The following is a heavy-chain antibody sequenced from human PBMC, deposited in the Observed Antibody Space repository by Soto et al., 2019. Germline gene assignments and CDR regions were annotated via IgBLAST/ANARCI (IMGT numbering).Heavy chain of an antibody. CDR2: INSDGSST. CDR1: GFTFSIYW. D-gene: IGHD2-15*01. V-gene: IGHV3-74*01. Sequence: GGSLRLSCAASGFTFSIYWMHWVRQAPGKGLVWVSRINSDGSSTSDADSVKGRFTISRDNAKNTLYLQMNSLRAEDTAVYYCARGAYCSGGSCYSAGNWLDPWGKGTLVTVSS. CDR3: ARGAYCSGGSCYSAGNWLDP. J-gene: IGHJ5*02.